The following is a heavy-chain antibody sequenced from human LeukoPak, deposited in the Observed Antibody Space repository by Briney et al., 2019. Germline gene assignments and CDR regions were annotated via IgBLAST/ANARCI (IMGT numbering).Heavy chain of an antibody. CDR3: AKAYNVVVVAGNYFDY. D-gene: IGHD2-15*01. CDR1: GFTFSSYA. CDR2: ISGSGGTT. J-gene: IGHJ4*02. V-gene: IGHV3-23*01. Sequence: GGSLRLSCAASGFTFSSYAMSWVRQAPGKGLEWVSAISGSGGTTYYADSVKGRFTISRDNSKNTLYLQMNSLRAEDTAVYYCAKAYNVVVVAGNYFDYWGQGTLVTVSS.